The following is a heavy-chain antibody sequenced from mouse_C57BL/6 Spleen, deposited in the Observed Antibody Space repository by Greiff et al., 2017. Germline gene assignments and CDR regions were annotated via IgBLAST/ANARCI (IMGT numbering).Heavy chain of an antibody. V-gene: IGHV1-5*01. D-gene: IGHD2-4*01. J-gene: IGHJ1*03. Sequence: EVQLQQSGTVLARPGASVKMSCKTSGYTFTSYWMHWVKQRPGQGLEWIGAIYPGNSDTSYNQKFKGKAKLTAVTSASTAYMELSSLTNEDSVVYYCTIYDYDWYFDVWGTGTTVTVSS. CDR1: GYTFTSYW. CDR2: IYPGNSDT. CDR3: TIYDYDWYFDV.